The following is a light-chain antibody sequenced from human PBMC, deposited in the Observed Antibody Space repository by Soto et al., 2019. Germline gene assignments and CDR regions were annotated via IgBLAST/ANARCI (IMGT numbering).Light chain of an antibody. CDR3: QYSGSASGFM. CDR2: GAS. J-gene: IGKJ1*01. Sequence: EVLLTQSPATLSLSPGERATLSWWASQSVSSYLAWYQQKPGQAPRLLIYGASTRATGIPDRFRGSGSATDFTLPISRLQTEDFAVYYCQYSGSASGFMFGRGTKVDIK. V-gene: IGKV3-20*01. CDR1: QSVSSY.